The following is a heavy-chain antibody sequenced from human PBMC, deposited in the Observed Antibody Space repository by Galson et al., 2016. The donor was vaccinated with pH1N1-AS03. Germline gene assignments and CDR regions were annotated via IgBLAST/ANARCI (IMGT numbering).Heavy chain of an antibody. J-gene: IGHJ6*02. D-gene: IGHD3-3*01. CDR3: AKVREGGYYFNHYYALDV. V-gene: IGHV3-30*18. CDR1: GFSFSSHV. Sequence: SLRLSCAASGFSFSSHVMHWVRQAPGKGLEWVEVISYDGTNKYYADSVKGRFTISRDNSKNTLYLQMDSLRPEDTAVYYCAKVREGGYYFNHYYALDVWGQGTTVTVS. CDR2: ISYDGTNK.